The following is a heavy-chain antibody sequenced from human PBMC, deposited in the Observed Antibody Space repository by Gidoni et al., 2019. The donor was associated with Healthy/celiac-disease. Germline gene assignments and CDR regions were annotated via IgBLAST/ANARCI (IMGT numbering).Heavy chain of an antibody. J-gene: IGHJ5*02. CDR3: ASGVGARGNWFDP. CDR1: GFTFSGYW. CDR2: INSDGSST. V-gene: IGHV3-74*01. Sequence: EVQLVESGGGLVQPGGSLRLSCAASGFTFSGYWMHWVRQAPGKGLVWVSRINSDGSSTSYADSVKGRFTISRDNAKNTLYLQMNSLRAEDTAVYYCASGVGARGNWFDPWGQGTLVTVSS. D-gene: IGHD1-26*01.